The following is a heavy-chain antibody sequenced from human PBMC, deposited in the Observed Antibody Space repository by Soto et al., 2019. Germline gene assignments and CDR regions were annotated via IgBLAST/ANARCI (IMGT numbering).Heavy chain of an antibody. V-gene: IGHV1-18*01. CDR1: GYTFTSYG. Sequence: ASVKVSCKASGYTFTSYGISWVRQAPGQGLEWMGWISAYNGNTNYAQKLQGRVTMTTDTSTSTAYMELRSLRSDDTAVCYCARDSYYGSGSSWFDPWGQGTLVTVSS. CDR3: ARDSYYGSGSSWFDP. J-gene: IGHJ5*02. CDR2: ISAYNGNT. D-gene: IGHD3-10*01.